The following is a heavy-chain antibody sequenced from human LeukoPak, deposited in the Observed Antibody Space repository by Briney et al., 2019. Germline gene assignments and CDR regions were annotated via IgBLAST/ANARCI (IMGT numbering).Heavy chain of an antibody. J-gene: IGHJ3*02. CDR1: GLTFSDHH. CDR3: SRVGGWVGTADGFDI. V-gene: IGHV3-72*01. Sequence: QPGGSLRLSCAASGLTFSDHHMDRVPQAPGEGPEGGGRIRSKANSHSTEYAASVKGRFTISRDDSKSSLLLQMSSLKTEDTAVYYCSRVGGWVGTADGFDIWGQGTMVTVSS. CDR2: IRSKANSHST. D-gene: IGHD4-23*01.